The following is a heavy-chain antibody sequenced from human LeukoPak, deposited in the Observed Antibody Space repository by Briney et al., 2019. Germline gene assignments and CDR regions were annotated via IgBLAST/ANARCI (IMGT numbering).Heavy chain of an antibody. CDR2: IGGSGSST. Sequence: PGGSLRLSCAASRFTFSNYAMGWVRQAPGKGLEWVSAIGGSGSSTYYADSVKGRFTISRDNFKNTLYLQMNSLRVEDTAVYYCAKETPGSFDYWGQGTLVTVSS. CDR1: RFTFSNYA. V-gene: IGHV3-23*01. D-gene: IGHD3-10*01. CDR3: AKETPGSFDY. J-gene: IGHJ4*02.